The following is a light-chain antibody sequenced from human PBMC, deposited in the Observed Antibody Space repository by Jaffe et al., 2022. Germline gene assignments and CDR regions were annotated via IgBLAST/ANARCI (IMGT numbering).Light chain of an antibody. CDR3: QQYGSSPYT. V-gene: IGKV3-20*01. J-gene: IGKJ2*01. Sequence: EIVLTQSPGTLSLSPGERATLSCRASQSVSSTSLAWYQQKPGQAPRLFIFATSRRATGIPDRFSGSGSGTDFTLTISRLEPEDFAVYYCQQYGSSPYTFGQGTKLEIK. CDR2: ATS. CDR1: QSVSSTS.